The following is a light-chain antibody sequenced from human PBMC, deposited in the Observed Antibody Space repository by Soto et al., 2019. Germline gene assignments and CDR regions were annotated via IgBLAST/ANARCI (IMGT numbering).Light chain of an antibody. CDR1: QSVSSN. CDR2: GAS. V-gene: IGKV3-11*01. Sequence: EIVMTQSPATLSVSPGERATLSCRASQSVSSNLAWYQQKPGQAPRRLIYGASTRATGIPARFSGSGSGTDFTLTISSLEPEDFAVYYCQQRSNWPPITFGQGTRLEI. CDR3: QQRSNWPPIT. J-gene: IGKJ5*01.